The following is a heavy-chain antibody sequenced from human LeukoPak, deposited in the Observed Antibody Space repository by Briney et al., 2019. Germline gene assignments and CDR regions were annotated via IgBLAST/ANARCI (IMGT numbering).Heavy chain of an antibody. CDR2: IKSSTSYI. D-gene: IGHD3-16*01. J-gene: IGHJ4*02. Sequence: GGSLRLSCAASGFTFSSYSMNRVRQAPGKGLEWVSSIKSSTSYIYYADSVKGRFTISRDNAKNSLYLQMNSLRAEDTAVYYCARDLDGGATFDYWGQGTLVTVSS. CDR3: ARDLDGGATFDY. CDR1: GFTFSSYS. V-gene: IGHV3-21*01.